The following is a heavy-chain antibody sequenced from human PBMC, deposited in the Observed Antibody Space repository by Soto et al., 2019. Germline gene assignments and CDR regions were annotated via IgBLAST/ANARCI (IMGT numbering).Heavy chain of an antibody. CDR3: AKGRHKVAKISDY. CDR1: GFTFSSYA. J-gene: IGHJ4*02. V-gene: IGHV3-23*01. Sequence: GGSLRLSCAASGFTFSSYAMSWVRQAPGKGLEWISAISGSGGSTYYADSVKGRFTISRDNSKNTLYLQMYSLRAEDTAVYYCAKGRHKVAKISDYWGQGTLVTVSS. CDR2: ISGSGGST. D-gene: IGHD5-12*01.